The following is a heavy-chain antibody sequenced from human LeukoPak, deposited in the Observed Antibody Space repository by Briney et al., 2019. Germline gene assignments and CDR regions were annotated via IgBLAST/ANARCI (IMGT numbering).Heavy chain of an antibody. Sequence: SETLSLTCAVSGGSISSGGYSWSWIRQPPGKGLEWIGYIYHSGSTYYNPSPKSRVTISVDRSKNQFSLKLSSVTAADTAVYYCARGIANDAFDIWGQGTMVTVSS. D-gene: IGHD2-21*01. CDR2: IYHSGST. CDR1: GGSISSGGYS. J-gene: IGHJ3*02. CDR3: ARGIANDAFDI. V-gene: IGHV4-30-2*01.